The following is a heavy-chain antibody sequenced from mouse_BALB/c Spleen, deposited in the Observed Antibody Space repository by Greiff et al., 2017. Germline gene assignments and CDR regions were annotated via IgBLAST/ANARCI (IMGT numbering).Heavy chain of an antibody. Sequence: EVHLVESGGGLVQPGGSRKLSCAASGFTFSSFGMHWVRQAPEKGLEWVAYISSGSSTIYYADTVKGRFTISRDNPKNTLFLQMTSLRSEDTAMYYCARSRRGYAMDYWGQGTSVTVSS. CDR1: GFTFSSFG. J-gene: IGHJ4*01. CDR2: ISSGSSTI. V-gene: IGHV5-17*02. CDR3: ARSRRGYAMDY.